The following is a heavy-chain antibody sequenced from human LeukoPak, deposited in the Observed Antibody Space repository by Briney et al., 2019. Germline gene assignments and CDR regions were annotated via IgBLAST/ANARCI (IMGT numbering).Heavy chain of an antibody. V-gene: IGHV1-8*01. CDR3: VTGVPWD. D-gene: IGHD1-26*01. CDR2: MNPKTGRT. Sequence: ASVNVSCKASGNTFTTYDFNWVRQAPGQGFEWMGWMNPKTGRTGFAQKFRGRFTMTRNISINTAYLEVTNLRFEDTALYYCVTGVPWDWGQGSLITVSS. CDR1: GNTFTTYD. J-gene: IGHJ4*02.